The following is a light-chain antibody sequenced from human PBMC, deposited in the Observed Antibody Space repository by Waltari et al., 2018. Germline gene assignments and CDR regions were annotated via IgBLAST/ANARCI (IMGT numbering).Light chain of an antibody. CDR1: QSISTH. CDR2: GAS. CDR3: QQTYNIQWT. J-gene: IGKJ1*01. V-gene: IGKV1-39*01. Sequence: DIQMTQSPSSLSASVGDTLTITCRASQSISTHLNWYRQRLGRAPDLLIYGASTLQSGVPSRISGSGTGTEFTLTISSLQPEDSALYSCQQTYNIQWTFGQGTKVEIK.